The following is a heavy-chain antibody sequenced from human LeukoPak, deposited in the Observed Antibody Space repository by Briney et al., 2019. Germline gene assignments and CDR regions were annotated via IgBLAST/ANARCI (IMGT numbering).Heavy chain of an antibody. CDR3: ARVAWGDYFDN. Sequence: GGSLRLSCAASGFTFSSYSMNWVRQAPGKGLEWVSYISSSSSTIYYADSVKGRFTISRDNAKNSLYLQMNSLRAEDTAVYYCARVAWGDYFDNWGQGTLVTVSS. J-gene: IGHJ4*02. V-gene: IGHV3-48*01. CDR2: ISSSSSTI. CDR1: GFTFSSYS. D-gene: IGHD3-16*01.